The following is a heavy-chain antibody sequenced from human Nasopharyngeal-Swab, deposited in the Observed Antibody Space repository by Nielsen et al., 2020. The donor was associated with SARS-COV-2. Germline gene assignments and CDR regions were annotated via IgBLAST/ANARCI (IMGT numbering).Heavy chain of an antibody. D-gene: IGHD4-23*01. CDR1: GFPFTTYA. Sequence: GESLKLSCVSSGFPFTTYAMNWFRQAQVKGLDWVSSITGDAKETFYADSVRGRFTLSRDNSGNSLYLQMNSLRADDTALYYCARGWSNYGGDIHYWGQGTLVTVA. CDR2: ITGDAKET. CDR3: ARGWSNYGGDIHY. J-gene: IGHJ4*02. V-gene: IGHV3-23*01.